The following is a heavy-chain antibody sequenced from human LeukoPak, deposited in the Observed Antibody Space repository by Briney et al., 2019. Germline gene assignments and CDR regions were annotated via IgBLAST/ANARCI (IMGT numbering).Heavy chain of an antibody. J-gene: IGHJ4*02. V-gene: IGHV3-48*02. Sequence: PGGSLRLSCAASGFTFSSYSMNWVRQAPGKGLEWVSYISSSSTIYYADSVKGRFTISRDNAKNSLYLQMNSLRDEDTAVYYCAREKVYDSSGYYQGVDYWGQGTLVTVSS. CDR1: GFTFSSYS. CDR2: ISSSSTI. D-gene: IGHD3-22*01. CDR3: AREKVYDSSGYYQGVDY.